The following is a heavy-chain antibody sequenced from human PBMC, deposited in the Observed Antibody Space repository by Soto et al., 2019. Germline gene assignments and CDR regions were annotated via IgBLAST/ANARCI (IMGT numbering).Heavy chain of an antibody. CDR3: ARVINAGVDY. CDR2: MSPNTGHS. V-gene: IGHV1-8*02. Sequence: ASVKVSCKASGYTFTDLDINWVRQTTEQGLEWMGWMSPNTGHSGLAQKFQARLTLTRDTSINPAYMELSSLRSEDTAIYYCARVINAGVDYWGQGTPVTVSS. CDR1: GYTFTDLD. J-gene: IGHJ4*02.